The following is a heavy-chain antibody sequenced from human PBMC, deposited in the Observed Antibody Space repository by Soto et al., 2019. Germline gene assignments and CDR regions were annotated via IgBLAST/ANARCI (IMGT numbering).Heavy chain of an antibody. J-gene: IGHJ4*02. D-gene: IGHD2-15*01. V-gene: IGHV4-34*01. Sequence: SETLSLTCAVYGGSFSGYYWSWIRQPPGKGLEWIGEINHSGSTNYNPSLKSRVTISVDTSKNQFSLKLSSVTAADTAVYYCARTAATRAGENFDYWGQGTRVTVSS. CDR1: GGSFSGYY. CDR2: INHSGST. CDR3: ARTAATRAGENFDY.